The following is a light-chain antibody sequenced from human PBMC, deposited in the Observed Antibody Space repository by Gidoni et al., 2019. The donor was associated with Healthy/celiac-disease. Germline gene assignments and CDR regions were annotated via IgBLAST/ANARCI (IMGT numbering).Light chain of an antibody. V-gene: IGKV1-8*01. CDR1: QGISSY. CDR2: AAP. J-gene: IGKJ3*01. CDR3: QQYYSYPFT. Sequence: AIRMTQSPSSFSASTGDRVTITCRASQGISSYLAWYQQKPGKAPKLLIYAAPTLQSGVPSRFSGSGSGTDFTLTISCLQSEDFATYYCQQYYSYPFTCGPGTKVDIK.